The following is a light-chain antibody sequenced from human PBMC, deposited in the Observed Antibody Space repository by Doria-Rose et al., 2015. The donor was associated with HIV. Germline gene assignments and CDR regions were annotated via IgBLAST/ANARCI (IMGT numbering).Light chain of an antibody. J-gene: IGKJ3*01. CDR2: WAS. V-gene: IGKV4-1*01. CDR3: QQYYDTPS. Sequence: TQSPESLGMSLGERATLNCKSNQSLLYTSKNYLAWCQQKPGQPPKLLIYWASTRQSGVPARFSGSGSGTDVTLNISSLEAEDVAVYYCQQYYDTPSFGPGTTVDIK. CDR1: QSLLYTSKNY.